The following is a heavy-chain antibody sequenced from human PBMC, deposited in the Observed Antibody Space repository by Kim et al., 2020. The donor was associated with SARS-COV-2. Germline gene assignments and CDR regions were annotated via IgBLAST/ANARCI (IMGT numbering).Heavy chain of an antibody. Sequence: GGSLRLSCAVSGVSISRYALTWVRQVPGEGLEWVSGISASGDRTYYVDSAKGRFSISRENSTNTVYMQMNSLRTDDTAAYYCTPNSYGDPSDHWGQGALV. J-gene: IGHJ1*01. CDR1: GVSISRYA. CDR3: TPNSYGDPSDH. D-gene: IGHD4-17*01. V-gene: IGHV3-23*01. CDR2: ISASGDRT.